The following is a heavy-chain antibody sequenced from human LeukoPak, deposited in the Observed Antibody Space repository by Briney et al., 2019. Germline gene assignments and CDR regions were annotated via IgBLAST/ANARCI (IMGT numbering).Heavy chain of an antibody. CDR2: INPNSGGA. D-gene: IGHD6-25*01. CDR1: GYTFTGYY. CDR3: ARRAVYYYYGMDV. J-gene: IGHJ6*02. V-gene: IGHV1-2*02. Sequence: GASVKVSCKASGYTFTGYYIHWVRQGPGQGLEWMGWINPNSGGANYAQKFQGRVTMARDTSISTAYVELTRLNSDDTAVYYCARRAVYYYYGMDVWGQGSTVTVSS.